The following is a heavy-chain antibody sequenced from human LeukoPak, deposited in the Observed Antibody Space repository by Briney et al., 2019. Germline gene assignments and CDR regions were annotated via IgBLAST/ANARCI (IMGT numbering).Heavy chain of an antibody. CDR3: ARGGTAGATPPGGV. V-gene: IGHV1-2*02. Sequence: ASGEVSCKASGYTFTGYYIHWGRQAPGQGLEWMGSINPNSGVTNYAQKFQGRVIMTRDTSISTGYMEVSRLRSDDTAVYYCARGGTAGATPPGGVWGQGALVTVSS. CDR1: GYTFTGYY. CDR2: INPNSGVT. J-gene: IGHJ4*02. D-gene: IGHD1-26*01.